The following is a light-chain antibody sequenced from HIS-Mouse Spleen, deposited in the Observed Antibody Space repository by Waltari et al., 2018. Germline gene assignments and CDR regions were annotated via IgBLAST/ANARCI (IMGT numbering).Light chain of an antibody. CDR1: QGISSY. V-gene: IGKV1-8*01. CDR2: AAS. CDR3: QQYYSYPWT. Sequence: AIRMTQSPSSFSASTGDSVTITCRPSQGISSYLAWYQQKPGKAPKLLIYAASTLQSGVPSRFSGSGSGTDFTLTISCLQSEDFATYYCQQYYSYPWTFGQGTKVEIK. J-gene: IGKJ1*01.